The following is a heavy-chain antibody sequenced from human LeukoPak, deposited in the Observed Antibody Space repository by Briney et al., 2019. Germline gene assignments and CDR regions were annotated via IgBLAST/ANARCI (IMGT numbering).Heavy chain of an antibody. D-gene: IGHD3-10*01. CDR1: GYTFTSYD. J-gene: IGHJ5*02. V-gene: IGHV1-18*01. CDR3: ARDPPSYYYGSGRDWFDP. Sequence: ASVKVSCKASGYTFTSYDINWVRQATGQGLEWMGWMNPNSGNTNYAQKLQGRVTMTTDTSTSTAYMELRSLRSDDTAVYYCARDPPSYYYGSGRDWFDPWGQGTLVTVSS. CDR2: MNPNSGNT.